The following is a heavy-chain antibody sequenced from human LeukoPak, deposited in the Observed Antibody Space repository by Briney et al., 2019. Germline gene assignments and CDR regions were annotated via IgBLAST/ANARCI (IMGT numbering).Heavy chain of an antibody. D-gene: IGHD3-3*01. J-gene: IGHJ6*03. Sequence: PGGSLRLSCAASGFTFADHAMHWVRQAPGKGLEWVSGISWHGGSIGYAGSVKGRFTISRDNAKNSLYLQMNNLRAEDTALYYCAKGMYDLDYYMDVWGKGTTVTISS. V-gene: IGHV3-9*01. CDR1: GFTFADHA. CDR3: AKGMYDLDYYMDV. CDR2: ISWHGGSI.